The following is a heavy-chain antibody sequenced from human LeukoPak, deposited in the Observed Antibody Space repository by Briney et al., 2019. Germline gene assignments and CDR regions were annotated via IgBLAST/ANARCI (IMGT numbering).Heavy chain of an antibody. V-gene: IGHV4-61*02. CDR2: ISSSGST. J-gene: IGHJ6*03. D-gene: IGHD6-13*01. Sequence: SETLSLTCTVSGDSTSSGDYYWSWIRQPAGKGLEWIGRISSSGSTNYNPSLKSRVTISVDTSKNQFSLKLSSVTAADTAVYYCARGGYSSSWAYYYYYMDVWGKGTTVTVSS. CDR3: ARGGYSSSWAYYYYYMDV. CDR1: GDSTSSGDYY.